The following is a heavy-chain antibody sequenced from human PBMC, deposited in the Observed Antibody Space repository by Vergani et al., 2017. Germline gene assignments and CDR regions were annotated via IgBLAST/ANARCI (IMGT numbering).Heavy chain of an antibody. CDR1: GGSISSSSYY. V-gene: IGHV4-39*01. CDR2: IYYSGST. J-gene: IGHJ5*02. D-gene: IGHD3-22*01. CDR3: ARGGDYYDSSCTRDWFDP. Sequence: QLQLQESGPGLVKPSETLSLTCTVSGGSISSSSYYWGWIRQPPGKGLEWIGSIYYSGSTYYNPSLKSRVTISVDTSKNQFSLTLSSVTAADTAVYYCARGGDYYDSSCTRDWFDPWGQGTLVTVSS.